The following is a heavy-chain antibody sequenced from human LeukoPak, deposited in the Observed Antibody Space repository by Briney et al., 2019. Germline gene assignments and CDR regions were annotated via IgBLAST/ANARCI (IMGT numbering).Heavy chain of an antibody. D-gene: IGHD2-2*01. J-gene: IGHJ6*03. CDR1: GFTFSSYS. CDR2: ISSSSSTI. V-gene: IGHV3-48*01. CDR3: ARDSCSSISCSIYYYYYMDV. Sequence: TGGSLRLSCAASGFTFSSYSMNWVRQAPGKGLEWVSYISSSSSTIYYADSVKGRFTISRDNAKNSLYLQMNSLRAEDTAVYYCARDSCSSISCSIYYYYYMDVWGKGTTVTVPS.